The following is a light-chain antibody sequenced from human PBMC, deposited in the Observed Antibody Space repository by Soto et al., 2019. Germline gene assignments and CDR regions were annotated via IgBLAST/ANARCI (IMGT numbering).Light chain of an antibody. CDR3: QQYCSSPRT. J-gene: IGKJ2*01. Sequence: EIGLTQSPGTLSLSPGERATLSCRASQSVSSSYLAWYQQKPGQAPRLLIYGASSRASGIPDRFSGSGSGTDFTLTISSLESEDFAVYYCQQYCSSPRTFGQGTKLEIK. CDR1: QSVSSSY. CDR2: GAS. V-gene: IGKV3-20*01.